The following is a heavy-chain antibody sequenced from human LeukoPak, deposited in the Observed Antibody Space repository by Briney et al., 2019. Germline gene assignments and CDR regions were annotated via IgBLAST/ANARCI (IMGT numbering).Heavy chain of an antibody. J-gene: IGHJ3*02. Sequence: SETLSLTCTVSGGSISTYYWGWIRQPPGKGLEWIGYVSSNEGTNYNPSLKSRVTILVDTSKNQFSLKLSSVTAADTAVYYCARRSVVTAINFDAFDIWGQGAMVTVSS. CDR1: GGSISTYY. CDR2: VSSNEGT. CDR3: ARRSVVTAINFDAFDI. V-gene: IGHV4-59*01. D-gene: IGHD2-21*02.